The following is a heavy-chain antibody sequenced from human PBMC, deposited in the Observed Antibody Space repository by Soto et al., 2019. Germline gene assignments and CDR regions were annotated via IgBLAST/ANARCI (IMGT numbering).Heavy chain of an antibody. CDR3: ARDGAAVGIHYDY. V-gene: IGHV3-74*01. CDR2: IKTDGSVT. CDR1: GFTFNNYL. Sequence: GGSLRRSWAASGFTFNNYLMHWVRQAPGKGLVWVSRIKTDGSVTTYADSVKGRFTISRDNAKNTLYLQMNSLRDEDTAVYFCARDGAAVGIHYDYWGQGTLVTVSS. J-gene: IGHJ4*02. D-gene: IGHD6-13*01.